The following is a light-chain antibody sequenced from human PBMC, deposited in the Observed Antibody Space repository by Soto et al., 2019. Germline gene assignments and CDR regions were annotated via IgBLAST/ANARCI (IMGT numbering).Light chain of an antibody. CDR2: GAS. CDR1: QPGRSGY. CDR3: QRYENTPPSAT. Sequence: ITVTPSRGTLPLSLGERATLSCRASQPGRSGYLVRYQQKPGLASRLIIXGASXRATGIPDRFSGSGSGTDFTLTINGLEPEDLSVESCQRYENTPPSATFGPGTKVDIK. J-gene: IGKJ3*01. V-gene: IGKV3-20*01.